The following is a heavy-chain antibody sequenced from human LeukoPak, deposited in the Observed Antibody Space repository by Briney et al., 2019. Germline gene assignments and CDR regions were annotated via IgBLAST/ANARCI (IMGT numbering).Heavy chain of an antibody. CDR2: MNPNSGNT. V-gene: IGHV1-8*01. J-gene: IGHJ6*03. D-gene: IGHD6-13*01. Sequence: GASVKVSCKASGYTFTSYDINWVRQATGQGLEWMGWMNPNSGNTGYAQKFQGRVTMTRNTSISTAYMELSSLRSEDTAVYYCARWSHSSSWSHSLSYYYYMDVWGKGTTVTVSS. CDR1: GYTFTSYD. CDR3: ARWSHSSSWSHSLSYYYYMDV.